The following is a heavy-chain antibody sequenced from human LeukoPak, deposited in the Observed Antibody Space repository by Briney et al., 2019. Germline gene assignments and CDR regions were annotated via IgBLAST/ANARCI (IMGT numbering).Heavy chain of an antibody. CDR1: GGSISSGGYS. Sequence: PSETLSLTCAVSGGSISSGGYSWSWIRQPPGKGLEWIGYIYYSGSTYYNPSLKSRVTMSVDTSKNQFSLKLSSVTAADTAVYYCARGNGDYVSFVDLGYYMDVWGKGTTVTISS. CDR3: ARGNGDYVSFVDLGYYMDV. V-gene: IGHV4-30-4*07. D-gene: IGHD4-17*01. J-gene: IGHJ6*03. CDR2: IYYSGST.